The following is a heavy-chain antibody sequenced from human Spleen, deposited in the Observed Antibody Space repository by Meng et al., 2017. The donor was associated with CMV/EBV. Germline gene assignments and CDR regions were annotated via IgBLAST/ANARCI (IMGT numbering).Heavy chain of an antibody. CDR2: IKSKTDGGTT. D-gene: IGHD6-13*01. Sequence: GESLKISCAASGFTFSNAWMSWVRQAPGKGLEWVGRIKSKTDGGTTDYAAPVKGRFTISRDDSKNTLYLQMNSLRAEDTAVYYCAKDGPRYSSPVELPAYGMDVWGQGTTVTVSS. CDR3: AKDGPRYSSPVELPAYGMDV. V-gene: IGHV3-15*01. J-gene: IGHJ6*02. CDR1: GFTFSNAW.